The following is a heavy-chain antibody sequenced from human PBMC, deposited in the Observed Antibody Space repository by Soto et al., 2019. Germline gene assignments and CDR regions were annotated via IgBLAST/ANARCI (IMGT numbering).Heavy chain of an antibody. J-gene: IGHJ4*02. CDR3: ARDFATHCSGSTCYPYAY. CDR2: IKHDGSET. CDR1: GFTFNTFW. Sequence: GGSLRLSCAASGFTFNTFWMSWVRQSPGKGLEWVANIKHDGSETYYVDSVKGRFTISRDNAKNSLFLQMNTLRTEDTAVYYCARDFATHCSGSTCYPYAYWGQGALVAVSS. D-gene: IGHD2-15*01. V-gene: IGHV3-7*03.